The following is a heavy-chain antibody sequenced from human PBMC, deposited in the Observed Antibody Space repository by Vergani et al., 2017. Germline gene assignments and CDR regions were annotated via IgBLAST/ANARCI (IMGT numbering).Heavy chain of an antibody. J-gene: IGHJ6*02. V-gene: IGHV1-46*01. CDR2: INPSGGST. CDR1: GYTFTSYY. Sequence: QVQLVQSGAEVKKPGASVKVSCKASGYTFTSYYMHWVRQAPGQGLEWMGIINPSGGSTSYAQKFQGRVTMTRDTSTSTVYMELSSLRSEDTAVYYCAREGIAAAGGNYGMDVWGQGTTVTVSS. D-gene: IGHD6-13*01. CDR3: AREGIAAAGGNYGMDV.